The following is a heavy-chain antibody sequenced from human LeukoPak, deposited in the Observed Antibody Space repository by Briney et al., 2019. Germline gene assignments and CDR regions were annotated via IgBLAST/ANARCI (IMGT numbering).Heavy chain of an antibody. D-gene: IGHD2-15*01. V-gene: IGHV4-4*07. CDR1: GDSISSYY. Sequence: SETLSLTCTVSGDSISSYYWSWIRQPAGKGLEWIGRIYTSGSTNYNPSLKSRVTMSVDTSKNQFSLKLSSVTAADTAVYYCASRYCSGGSCRPDWGYYGMDVWGQGTTVTVSS. CDR3: ASRYCSGGSCRPDWGYYGMDV. J-gene: IGHJ6*02. CDR2: IYTSGST.